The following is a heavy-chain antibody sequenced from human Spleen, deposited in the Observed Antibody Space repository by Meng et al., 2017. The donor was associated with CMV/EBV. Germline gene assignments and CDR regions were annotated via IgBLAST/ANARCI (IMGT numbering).Heavy chain of an antibody. D-gene: IGHD6-6*01. CDR2: IRYDGSNK. CDR3: AKDHSISSSSSDYYYYGMDV. CDR1: GFTFSSYG. J-gene: IGHJ6*02. Sequence: GESLKISCAASGFTFSSYGMHWVRQAPGKGLEWVAFIRYDGSNKYYADSVKGRFTISRDNSKNTLYLQMNSLRAEDTAVYYCAKDHSISSSSSDYYYYGMDVWGQGTTVTVSS. V-gene: IGHV3-30*02.